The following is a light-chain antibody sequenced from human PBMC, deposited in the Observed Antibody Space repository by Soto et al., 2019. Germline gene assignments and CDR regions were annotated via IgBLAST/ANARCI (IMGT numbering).Light chain of an antibody. Sequence: EIVMTQSPATLSVSPGERATLSCRASQRIANRLAWYQQKPGQAPRLLIYGASTRATGVPARFSGSGSGTECTLTISSLQSEDFAVYYCQQYKNWFARNFGGGTKVEIK. J-gene: IGKJ4*01. V-gene: IGKV3-15*01. CDR3: QQYKNWFARN. CDR2: GAS. CDR1: QRIANR.